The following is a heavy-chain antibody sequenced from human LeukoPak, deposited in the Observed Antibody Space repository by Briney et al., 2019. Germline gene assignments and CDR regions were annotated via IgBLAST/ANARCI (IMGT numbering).Heavy chain of an antibody. J-gene: IGHJ5*02. CDR1: NYSISSGYY. D-gene: IGHD3-10*01. V-gene: IGHV4-38-2*02. CDR2: IYDSGST. CDR3: ARVGPLLWFGELLTNWFDP. Sequence: PSETLSLTCTVSNYSISSGYYWGWIRQPPGKGLEWIGNIYDSGSTYYNPSLKSRVTISVDTSKNQFSLKLSSVTAADTAVYYCARVGPLLWFGELLTNWFDPWGQGTLVTVSS.